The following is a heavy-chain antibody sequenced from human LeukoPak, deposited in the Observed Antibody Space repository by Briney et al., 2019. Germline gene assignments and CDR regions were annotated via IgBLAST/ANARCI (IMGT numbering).Heavy chain of an antibody. Sequence: ASVKVSCKASGYTFTSYGISWVRQAPGQGLEWMGWISAYNGNTNYAQKLQGRVSMTTDTSTSTAYMELRSLRSDDTAVYYCARVDGSYYYYYYMDVWGKGTTVTVSS. D-gene: IGHD1-26*01. V-gene: IGHV1-18*01. CDR1: GYTFTSYG. J-gene: IGHJ6*03. CDR3: ARVDGSYYYYYYMDV. CDR2: ISAYNGNT.